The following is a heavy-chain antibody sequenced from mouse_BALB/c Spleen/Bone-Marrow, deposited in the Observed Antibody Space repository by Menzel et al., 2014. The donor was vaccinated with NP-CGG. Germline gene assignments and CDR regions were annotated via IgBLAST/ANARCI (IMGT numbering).Heavy chain of an antibody. D-gene: IGHD5-1-1*01. Sequence: VQLQQSGAELVKPGASVKLSCTASGFNIKDTYMHWVKQRPEQGLEWIGRIDLANGNTKYDPKFQGKATITADTSSNTAYLQLSSLTSEDTDVYYCGRGQILRSKGLDYWGQGTTLTVSS. CDR2: IDLANGNT. J-gene: IGHJ2*01. CDR3: GRGQILRSKGLDY. V-gene: IGHV14-3*02. CDR1: GFNIKDTY.